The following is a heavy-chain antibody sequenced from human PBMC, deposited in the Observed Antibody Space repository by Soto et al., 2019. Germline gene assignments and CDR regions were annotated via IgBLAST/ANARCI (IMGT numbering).Heavy chain of an antibody. Sequence: ASVKVSCKASGYTFTGYYMHWLRQSPGQGLGWMGWINPNSGGTNYAQKFQGRVTMTRDTSISTAYMELSRLRSDDTAAYYCARVNVVVVAATREYYFDYWGQGTLVTVSS. CDR3: ARVNVVVVAATREYYFDY. CDR1: GYTFTGYY. D-gene: IGHD2-15*01. J-gene: IGHJ4*02. CDR2: INPNSGGT. V-gene: IGHV1-2*02.